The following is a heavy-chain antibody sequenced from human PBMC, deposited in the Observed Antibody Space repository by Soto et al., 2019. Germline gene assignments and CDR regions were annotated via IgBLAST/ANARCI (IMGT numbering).Heavy chain of an antibody. Sequence: GGSLRLSCAASGFAFGDHYMDWVRQAPGKGLEWLGRARDKDNSYTTEYAASVEGRFTISRDDSKNSLYLQMDSLKTEDTAVYFCGRGRVPTAIKTSYYYMDVWGKGTAVTVSS. CDR1: GFAFGDHY. J-gene: IGHJ6*03. D-gene: IGHD2-21*02. CDR2: ARDKDNSYTT. CDR3: GRGRVPTAIKTSYYYMDV. V-gene: IGHV3-72*01.